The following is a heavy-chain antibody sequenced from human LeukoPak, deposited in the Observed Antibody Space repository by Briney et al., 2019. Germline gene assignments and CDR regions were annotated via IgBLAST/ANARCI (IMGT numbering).Heavy chain of an antibody. J-gene: IGHJ6*04. CDR2: ISGSGTTN. Sequence: GGSLRLSCAASGFTFSRYEMNWVRQAPGKGLEWVSYISGSGTTNYYADSVKGRFTMSRDNAKNSLYLQMNSLRAEDTAVYYCAELGITMIGGVWGKGTTVTISS. D-gene: IGHD3-10*02. CDR1: GFTFSRYE. V-gene: IGHV3-48*03. CDR3: AELGITMIGGV.